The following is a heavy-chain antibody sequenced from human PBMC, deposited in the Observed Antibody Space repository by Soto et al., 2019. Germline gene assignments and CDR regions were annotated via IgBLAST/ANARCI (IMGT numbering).Heavy chain of an antibody. CDR1: GYTFTGYY. J-gene: IGHJ4*02. CDR3: ARDSGAKLSSS. Sequence: ASVKVSCKASGYTFTGYYVHWVRQAPGHGLEWLGWIHLNSGGTNYAQSFQGRVTMTRDMSVSTVYMEMTGLSSDDTAVYYCARDSGAKLSSSWGQGTLVTVSS. CDR2: IHLNSGGT. V-gene: IGHV1-2*02. D-gene: IGHD6-13*01.